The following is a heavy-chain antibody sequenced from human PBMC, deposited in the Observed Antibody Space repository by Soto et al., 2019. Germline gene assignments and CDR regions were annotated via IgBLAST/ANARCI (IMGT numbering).Heavy chain of an antibody. Sequence: PGGSLRLSCAASGFTFSSYGMHWVRQAPGKGLEWVAVISYDGSNKYYADSGRGRFTISRDNSKNTLYLQMNSLRAEDTAVYYCAKWWDGSGSYYFDYWGQGTLVTVSS. CDR3: AKWWDGSGSYYFDY. CDR2: ISYDGSNK. J-gene: IGHJ4*02. D-gene: IGHD3-10*01. V-gene: IGHV3-30*18. CDR1: GFTFSSYG.